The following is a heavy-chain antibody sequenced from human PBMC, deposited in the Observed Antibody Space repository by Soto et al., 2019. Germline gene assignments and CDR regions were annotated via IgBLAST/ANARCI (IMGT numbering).Heavy chain of an antibody. V-gene: IGHV1-8*01. Sequence: QVQLVQSGAEVKKPAASVKVSCKASGYTFTSYDINWVRQATGQGIEWMGWMNPNCGNTGHAQKFQGRVTMTRTTSISKAYMELSILRSEDTAVYYCARGVFSGHVWGQGTTVTVSS. CDR3: ARGVFSGHV. CDR1: GYTFTSYD. J-gene: IGHJ6*02. CDR2: MNPNCGNT.